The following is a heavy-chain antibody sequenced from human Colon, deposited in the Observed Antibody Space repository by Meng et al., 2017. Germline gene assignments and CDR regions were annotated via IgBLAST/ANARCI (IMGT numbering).Heavy chain of an antibody. J-gene: IGHJ5*02. Sequence: LALQESGPGVAVPPAALPLNCTVSGDSNGSSLYYWSWVRQTAGKGLEWIGRISTGGSTGYNPSLKSRVTLSVDRSKTQFFLRLSSVTAADTAVYYCARDHYYDSRGYSDWFDPWGQGTLVTVSS. CDR1: GDSNGSSLYY. CDR2: ISTGGST. D-gene: IGHD3-22*01. V-gene: IGHV4-61*02. CDR3: ARDHYYDSRGYSDWFDP.